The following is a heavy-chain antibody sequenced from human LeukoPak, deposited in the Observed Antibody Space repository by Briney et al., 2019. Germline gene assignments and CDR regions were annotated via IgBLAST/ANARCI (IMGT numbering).Heavy chain of an antibody. CDR3: ARGVNSGWSWGKNYYYYGMDV. J-gene: IGHJ6*02. CDR2: IYYSGST. V-gene: IGHV4-59*01. D-gene: IGHD6-19*01. Sequence: SETLSLTCTVPGGSISSYYWSWIRQPPGKGLEWIGYIYYSGSTNYNPSLKGRVTISVDTSKNQFSLKLSSVTAADTAVYYCARGVNSGWSWGKNYYYYGMDVWGQGTTVTVSS. CDR1: GGSISSYY.